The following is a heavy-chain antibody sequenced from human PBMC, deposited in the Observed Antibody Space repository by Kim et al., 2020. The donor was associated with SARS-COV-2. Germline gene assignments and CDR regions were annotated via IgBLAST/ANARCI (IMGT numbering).Heavy chain of an antibody. D-gene: IGHD4-4*01. CDR3: AKDIQSTY. CDR1: GFGFSSAA. J-gene: IGHJ4*02. V-gene: IGHV3-23*01. Sequence: GGSLRLSCAASGFGFSSAAMNWVRQAPGKGLEWVSLISASGRDTYYADSVTGRFSISRDDSKDTLYLQMNSLRAEDTATYYCAKDIQSTYWGQGTLVTVS. CDR2: ISASGRDT.